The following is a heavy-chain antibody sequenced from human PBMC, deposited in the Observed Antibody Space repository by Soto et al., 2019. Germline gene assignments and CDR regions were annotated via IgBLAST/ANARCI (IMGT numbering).Heavy chain of an antibody. CDR2: IYWEDGK. V-gene: IGHV2-5*02. CDR1: GFSLTTSGVG. D-gene: IGHD3-3*01. Sequence: QITLNESGPTQVKPRQTLTLTCTFSGFSLTTSGVGVGWIRQSPGKAPEWLALIYWEDGKRYSPSLKSRLTIPKDTSKNQVVLTMADLDPADTATYYCAHRVLRTVFGLVTTTAIYFDFWGQGTPVAVSS. J-gene: IGHJ4*02. CDR3: AHRVLRTVFGLVTTTAIYFDF.